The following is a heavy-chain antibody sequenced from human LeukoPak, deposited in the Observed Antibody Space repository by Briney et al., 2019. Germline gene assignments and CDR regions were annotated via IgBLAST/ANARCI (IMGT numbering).Heavy chain of an antibody. CDR3: ARVEANYDILTGYDYYFDY. CDR1: GFTFSSYS. Sequence: GGSLRLSCAASGFTFSSYSMNWVRQAPGKGLEWVSYISSSSSTIYYADSVKGRFTISRDNAKNSLYLQMNSLRAEDTAVYYCARVEANYDILTGYDYYFDYWGQGTLVTVSS. D-gene: IGHD3-9*01. CDR2: ISSSSSTI. J-gene: IGHJ4*02. V-gene: IGHV3-48*04.